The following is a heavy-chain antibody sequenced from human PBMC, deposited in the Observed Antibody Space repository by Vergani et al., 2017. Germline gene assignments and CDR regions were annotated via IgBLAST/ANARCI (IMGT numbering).Heavy chain of an antibody. Sequence: QVQLQQWGVGLLKPSETLSLTCAVYGGSFSGYYWSWIRQPPGKGLEWIGEINHSGSTNYNPSLKSRVTISVDTSKNQFSLKLSSVTAADTAVYYCARGRLRWYPVDYWGQGTLVTVSS. CDR2: INHSGST. D-gene: IGHD4-23*01. CDR3: ARGRLRWYPVDY. V-gene: IGHV4-34*01. J-gene: IGHJ4*02. CDR1: GGSFSGYY.